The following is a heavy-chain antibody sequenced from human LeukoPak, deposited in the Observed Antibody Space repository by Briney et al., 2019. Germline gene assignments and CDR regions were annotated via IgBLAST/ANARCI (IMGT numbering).Heavy chain of an antibody. CDR3: ARAPGYSLGEWYFDY. D-gene: IGHD3-10*01. CDR1: GFTFSSYA. Sequence: GGSLRLSCAASGFTFSSYAMHWVRQAPGKGLEWVAVISYDGSNKYYADSVKGRFTISRDNSKNTLYLQMNSLRAEDTAVYYCARAPGYSLGEWYFDYWGQGTLVTVSS. V-gene: IGHV3-30*04. J-gene: IGHJ4*02. CDR2: ISYDGSNK.